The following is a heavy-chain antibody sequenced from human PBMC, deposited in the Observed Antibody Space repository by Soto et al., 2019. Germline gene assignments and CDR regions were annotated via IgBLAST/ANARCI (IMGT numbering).Heavy chain of an antibody. CDR2: IYYSGST. CDR1: GGSISGYY. Sequence: SETLSLTCTVSGGSISGYYWSWIRQPPGKGLEWIAYIYYSGSTNYNPSLKSRVTISVDTSRNQFSLKLSSVTAADTAVYYCARNNPLGDHVDYWGQGTLVTVSS. CDR3: ARNNPLGDHVDY. D-gene: IGHD3-16*01. J-gene: IGHJ4*02. V-gene: IGHV4-59*01.